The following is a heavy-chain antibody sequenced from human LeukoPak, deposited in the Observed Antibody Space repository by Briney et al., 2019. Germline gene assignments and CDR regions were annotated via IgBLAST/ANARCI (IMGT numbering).Heavy chain of an antibody. CDR3: ARDRNERGSDAFDI. D-gene: IGHD3-10*01. CDR1: GFTFRSYL. Sequence: GGSLRLSCAASGFTFRSYLMSWVRQAPGKGLEWVSVISSSTSYIYYADSVKGRFTISRDNAKNSVYLQMNSLRADDTGVYYCARDRNERGSDAFDIWGQGTKVTVSS. J-gene: IGHJ3*02. V-gene: IGHV3-21*01. CDR2: ISSSTSYI.